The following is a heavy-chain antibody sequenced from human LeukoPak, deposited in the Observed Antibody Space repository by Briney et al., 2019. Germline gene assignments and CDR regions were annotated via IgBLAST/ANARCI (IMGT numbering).Heavy chain of an antibody. CDR1: GFTFSSYE. Sequence: GGSLRLSCAASGFTFSSYEMNWVRQAPGKGLEWVSYISSSGSTIYYADSVKGRFTISRDNAKNSLYLRMNSLRAEDTAVYYCARAMVRGVIIHYYYYGTDVWGKGTTVTVSS. CDR2: ISSSGSTI. V-gene: IGHV3-48*03. D-gene: IGHD3-10*01. J-gene: IGHJ6*04. CDR3: ARAMVRGVIIHYYYYGTDV.